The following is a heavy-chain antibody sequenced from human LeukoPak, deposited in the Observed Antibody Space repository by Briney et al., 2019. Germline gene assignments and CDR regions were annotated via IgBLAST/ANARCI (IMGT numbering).Heavy chain of an antibody. D-gene: IGHD6-19*01. CDR3: ARAGSSGWYAVRY. V-gene: IGHV4-59*12. CDR1: GGSISSYY. Sequence: SETLSLTCTVSGGSISSYYWSWIRQPPGKGLEWIGYIYYSGSTNYNPSPKSRVTISVGTSKNQFSLKLSSVTAADTAVYYCARAGSSGWYAVRYWGQGTLVTVSS. J-gene: IGHJ4*02. CDR2: IYYSGST.